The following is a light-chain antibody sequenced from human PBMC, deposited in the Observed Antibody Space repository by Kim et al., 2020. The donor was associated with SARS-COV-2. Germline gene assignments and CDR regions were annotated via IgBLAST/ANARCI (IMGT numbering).Light chain of an antibody. CDR2: AAS. Sequence: ASVGERVTITWRARKGISSWLAWYQQKPGKAPKLLIYAASSLQSGVPSRFSGSGSGTDFTLTISSLQPEDFATYYCQQANSFPFTFGGGTKVDIK. V-gene: IGKV1-12*01. J-gene: IGKJ4*01. CDR1: KGISSW. CDR3: QQANSFPFT.